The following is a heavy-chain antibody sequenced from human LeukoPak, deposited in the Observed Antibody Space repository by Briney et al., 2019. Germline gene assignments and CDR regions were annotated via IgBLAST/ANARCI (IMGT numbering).Heavy chain of an antibody. CDR1: GFTDSSNY. Sequence: HPGGSLRLSCAASGFTDSSNYMTWLRQAPGKGLEWVSVIYNVGTTYYADSLKGRFTISRDNSKNTLYLQINSLRADDSAVYYCARIPAGYGVDSGGYWGQGTLVTVSS. CDR3: ARIPAGYGVDSGGY. J-gene: IGHJ4*02. V-gene: IGHV3-53*01. D-gene: IGHD2-21*02. CDR2: IYNVGTT.